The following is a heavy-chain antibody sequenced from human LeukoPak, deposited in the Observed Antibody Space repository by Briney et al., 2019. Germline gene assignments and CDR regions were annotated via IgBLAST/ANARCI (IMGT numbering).Heavy chain of an antibody. CDR3: ARDRWGEGLDY. Sequence: SETLSLTCTVSSGSISTSNYYWGWVRQPPGKALEWIGNIFYSGSTYYNPSLKSRVTISVDTSKNQFSLKLSSVTAADTAVYYCARDRWGEGLDYWGQGTLVTVSS. V-gene: IGHV4-39*07. D-gene: IGHD3-16*01. CDR1: SGSISTSNYY. CDR2: IFYSGST. J-gene: IGHJ4*02.